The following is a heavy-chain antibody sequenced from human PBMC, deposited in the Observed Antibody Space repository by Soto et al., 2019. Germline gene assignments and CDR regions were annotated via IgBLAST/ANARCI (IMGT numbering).Heavy chain of an antibody. D-gene: IGHD5-12*01. Sequence: QVQLQQGGAGLLKPSETLSLHCAVNGGSLSGYYWSWVRQPPGKGLEWIGEITDGGRTNYSPALKSRATISSDMSNNPFSLRLYSVTAADTGVYYCARGQEGVVATHWDQGTLVTVSS. CDR3: ARGQEGVVATH. CDR2: ITDGGRT. J-gene: IGHJ4*02. V-gene: IGHV4-34*01. CDR1: GGSLSGYY.